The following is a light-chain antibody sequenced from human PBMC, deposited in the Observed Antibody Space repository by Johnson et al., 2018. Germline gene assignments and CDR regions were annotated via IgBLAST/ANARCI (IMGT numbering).Light chain of an antibody. V-gene: IGLV1-51*02. Sequence: QSVLTQPPSVSAAPGQKVTISCSGSSSNIGNNYVSWYQQLPGTAPKLPIYENNKRPSGIPDRFSGSKSGTSATLGITGLQTGDEADYYCGKWDSSLSAGNVFGTGTKVTVL. CDR3: GKWDSSLSAGNV. J-gene: IGLJ1*01. CDR1: SSNIGNNY. CDR2: ENN.